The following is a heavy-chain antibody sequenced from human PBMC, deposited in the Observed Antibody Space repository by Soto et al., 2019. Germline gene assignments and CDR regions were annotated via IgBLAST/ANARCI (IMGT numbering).Heavy chain of an antibody. Sequence: LRLSCAASGFTFRSYSMNWVRQAPGKGLEWVSSISSSSFSINYADSVKGRFSISRDNAQNSLHLQMNNLRAEDTAVYYCARNESSNIYGMDVWGQGTTVTVYS. CDR2: ISSSSFSI. V-gene: IGHV3-21*01. CDR3: ARNESSNIYGMDV. D-gene: IGHD6-6*01. J-gene: IGHJ6*02. CDR1: GFTFRSYS.